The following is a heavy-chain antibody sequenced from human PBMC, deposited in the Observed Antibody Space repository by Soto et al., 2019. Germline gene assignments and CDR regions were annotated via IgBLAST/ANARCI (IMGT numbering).Heavy chain of an antibody. D-gene: IGHD3-10*01. Sequence: PSETLSLTCTVSGGSISSYYWSWIRQPPGKGLEWIGYIYYSGSTNYNPSLKSRVTISVDTSKNQFSLKLSSVTAADTAVYYCARALAFGEFWSFDYWGQGTLVTVSS. CDR3: ARALAFGEFWSFDY. CDR1: GGSISSYY. J-gene: IGHJ4*02. CDR2: IYYSGST. V-gene: IGHV4-59*01.